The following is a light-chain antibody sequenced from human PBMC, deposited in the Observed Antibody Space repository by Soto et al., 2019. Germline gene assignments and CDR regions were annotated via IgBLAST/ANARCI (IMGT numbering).Light chain of an antibody. J-gene: IGKJ1*01. CDR2: GAS. CDR3: QEYGTSPRT. Sequence: EIVLTQSPGTLSLSPGERATLSCRASQSVGSSYLAWYQQKPGQAPRLLIYGASSRATGIPDRFSGSGSGTAFTLTISRLEPEDFAVYYCQEYGTSPRTFGQGTKVEI. CDR1: QSVGSSY. V-gene: IGKV3-20*01.